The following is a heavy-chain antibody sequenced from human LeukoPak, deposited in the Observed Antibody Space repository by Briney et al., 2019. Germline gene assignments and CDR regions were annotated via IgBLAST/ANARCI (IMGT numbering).Heavy chain of an antibody. J-gene: IGHJ6*02. CDR1: GYIFINSG. CDR3: ARDNSLEQQLAYYYGMDV. V-gene: IGHV1-18*01. Sequence: ASVKVSCKASGYIFINSGISWVRQAPGQGLEWMGWISAYNGNTNYAQKLQGRVTMTTDTSTSTAYMELRSLRSDDTAVYYCARDNSLEQQLAYYYGMDVWGQGTTVTVSS. CDR2: ISAYNGNT. D-gene: IGHD6-13*01.